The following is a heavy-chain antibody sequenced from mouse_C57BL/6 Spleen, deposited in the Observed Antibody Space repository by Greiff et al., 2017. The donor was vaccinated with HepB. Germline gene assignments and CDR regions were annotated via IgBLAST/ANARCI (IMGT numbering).Heavy chain of an antibody. V-gene: IGHV1-80*01. Sequence: VQLQQSGAELVKPGASVKISCKASGYAFSSYWMNWVKQRPGKGLEWIGQIYPGDGDTNYNGKFKGKATLTADKSSSTAYMQLSSLTSEDSAVYFCAREVVYDYDYFDYWGQSTTLTVSS. CDR2: IYPGDGDT. CDR1: GYAFSSYW. D-gene: IGHD2-4*01. CDR3: AREVVYDYDYFDY. J-gene: IGHJ2*01.